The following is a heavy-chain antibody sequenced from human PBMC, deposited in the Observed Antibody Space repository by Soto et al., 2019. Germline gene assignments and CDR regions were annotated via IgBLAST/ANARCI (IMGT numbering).Heavy chain of an antibody. CDR1: GDSVASSTAA. J-gene: IGHJ6*03. V-gene: IGHV6-1*01. CDR2: TYYGSKWYN. Sequence: SQTLSLTCDISGDSVASSTAAWNWVRQSPSRGLEWLGRTYYGSKWYNDYAVSVKSRIIFNPDTSKNQVSLQLNSVTPEDTAVYCCVRGGFRTVTTPYMDVWGKATTVTVSS. D-gene: IGHD4-17*01. CDR3: VRGGFRTVTTPYMDV.